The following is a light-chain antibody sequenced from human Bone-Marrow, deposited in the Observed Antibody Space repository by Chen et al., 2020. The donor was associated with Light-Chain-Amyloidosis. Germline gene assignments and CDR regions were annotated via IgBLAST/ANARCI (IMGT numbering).Light chain of an antibody. CDR2: RDT. V-gene: IGLV3-25*03. J-gene: IGLJ2*01. Sequence: SYELTQPPSVSVSPGQTARITCSGDALPTKYAYWYQQKPVPAPVLVIHRDTERPSGISERFSGSSSGPTATLTISGVQAEDEADYHCQSADSSGTYEVIFGGGTKLTVL. CDR3: QSADSSGTYEVI. CDR1: ALPTKY.